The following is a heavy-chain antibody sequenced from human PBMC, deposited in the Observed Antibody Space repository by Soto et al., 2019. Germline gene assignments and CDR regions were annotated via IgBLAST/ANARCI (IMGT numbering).Heavy chain of an antibody. J-gene: IGHJ5*02. Sequence: GASVKVSCKASGYTFTSYDISWVRQAPGQGLEWMGWISAYNGNTNYAQKLQGRVTMTTDTSTSTAYMELRSLRSDDTAVYYCARWHYDILTTYNWFDPWGQGTLVTVSS. CDR1: GYTFTSYD. D-gene: IGHD3-9*01. CDR2: ISAYNGNT. CDR3: ARWHYDILTTYNWFDP. V-gene: IGHV1-18*01.